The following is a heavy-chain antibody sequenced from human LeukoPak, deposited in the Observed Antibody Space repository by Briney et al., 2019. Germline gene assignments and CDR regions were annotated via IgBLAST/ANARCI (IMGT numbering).Heavy chain of an antibody. CDR2: IKTDGSST. CDR3: ARGFALIPAGVPDY. V-gene: IGHV3-74*03. CDR1: GFTFSNYW. Sequence: GGSLRLSCAASGFTFSNYWMHWVRQAPGKGLLWVSRIKTDGSSTTYADSGKGRFTMSRDNAKNTLYLQMSSLRAEDTAVYYCARGFALIPAGVPDYWGQGTLVTVPS. D-gene: IGHD2-2*01. J-gene: IGHJ4*02.